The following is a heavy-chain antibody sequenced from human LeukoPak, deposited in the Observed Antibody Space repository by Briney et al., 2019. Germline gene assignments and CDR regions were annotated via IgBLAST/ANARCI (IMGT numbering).Heavy chain of an antibody. D-gene: IGHD3-22*01. CDR1: GFTFSSYV. J-gene: IGHJ3*02. Sequence: GGSLRLSCGASGFTFSSYVMGWVRQAPGKGLEWVSALTGSGISTSYADSVKGRFTISRDNAKNSLYLQMNSLRAEDTAVYYCASYYYDSSGYWVHAFDIWGQGTMVTVSS. CDR3: ASYYYDSSGYWVHAFDI. CDR2: LTGSGIST. V-gene: IGHV3-23*01.